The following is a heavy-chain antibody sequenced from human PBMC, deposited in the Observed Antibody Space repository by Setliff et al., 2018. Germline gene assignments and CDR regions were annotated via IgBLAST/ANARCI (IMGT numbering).Heavy chain of an antibody. CDR2: IHDSGRT. CDR3: ARGGLAAAATH. D-gene: IGHD6-13*01. CDR1: GGSISGGNFY. J-gene: IGHJ4*02. Sequence: SSETLSLTCTVSGGSISGGNFYWSWIRQVPGKGLEWIGFIHDSGRTDYNPSLWSRVVISIDKSRNQFSLDLTSVNDADTAVYYCARGGLAAAATHWVQGTLVTVSS. V-gene: IGHV4-31*03.